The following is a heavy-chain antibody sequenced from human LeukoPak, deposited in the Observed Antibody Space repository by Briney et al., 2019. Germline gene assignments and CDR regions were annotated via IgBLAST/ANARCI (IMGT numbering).Heavy chain of an antibody. V-gene: IGHV1-2*02. D-gene: IGHD1-26*01. CDR1: GYTFTGYY. CDR2: INPNSGGT. CDR3: ARDWDTGIVGATPLDF. J-gene: IGHJ4*02. Sequence: GASVKVSCKASGYTFTGYYMHWVRQAPGQGLEWMGWINPNSGGTNYAQKFQDRVTMTRDTSISTAYMELSRLRSDDTAVYYCARDWDTGIVGATPLDFWGQGTLVSVSS.